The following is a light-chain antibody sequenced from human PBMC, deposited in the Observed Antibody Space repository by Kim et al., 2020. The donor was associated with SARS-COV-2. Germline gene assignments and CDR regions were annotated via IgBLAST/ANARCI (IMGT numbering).Light chain of an antibody. CDR1: QSVAIS. CDR3: QQYDNWPRT. J-gene: IGKJ1*01. CDR2: GAS. Sequence: VSPGERATLSCRASQSVAISLAWYLQKPGQAPRLLMYGASTRATGIPARFSGSGSGTDFTLAISSLQSEDFAVYYCQQYDNWPRTFGQGTKVDIK. V-gene: IGKV3-15*01.